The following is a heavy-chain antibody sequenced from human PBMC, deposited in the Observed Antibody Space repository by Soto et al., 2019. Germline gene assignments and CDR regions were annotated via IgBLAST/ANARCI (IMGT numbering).Heavy chain of an antibody. Sequence: QVQLVESGGGVVQPGRSLRLSCAASRFTFSDYGMHWVRQAPGKGLEWVAVISYDGSKEYYADSVEGRFTISRDKSTNTLYLQMDSLRAEDTAVHYCARDKSNRWTLDYWGQGTLVTVSS. J-gene: IGHJ4*02. CDR2: ISYDGSKE. D-gene: IGHD2-15*01. V-gene: IGHV3-30*03. CDR1: RFTFSDYG. CDR3: ARDKSNRWTLDY.